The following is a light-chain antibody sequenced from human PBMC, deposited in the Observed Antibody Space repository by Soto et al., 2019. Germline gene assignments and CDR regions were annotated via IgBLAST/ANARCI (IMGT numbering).Light chain of an antibody. CDR2: GAS. CDR1: QSVSRSY. V-gene: IGKV3-20*01. J-gene: IGKJ3*01. CDR3: QHYSSSLFT. Sequence: EIVLTQSPGTLSLSPGERATLSCRASQSVSRSYLAWYQQKPGQAPRLLIYGASTRATGIPDRFSGSGSGTDFTLTISRLEPEDFAVYYCQHYSSSLFTFGPGTKVDIK.